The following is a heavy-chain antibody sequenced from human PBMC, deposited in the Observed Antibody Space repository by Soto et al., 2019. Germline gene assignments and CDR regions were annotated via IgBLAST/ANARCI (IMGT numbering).Heavy chain of an antibody. J-gene: IGHJ6*04. CDR3: ANKSYCRTTSCYHDV. CDR1: AFTFSSYA. V-gene: IGHV3-23*01. D-gene: IGHD2-2*01. CDR2: ISATGGTT. Sequence: GGSLRLSCAASAFTFSSYAMSWVRQAPGKGLEWVSAISATGGTTYYADSLRGRFTISRDNSKNTLYLQMNGLRAEDTAVYYCANKSYCRTTSCYHDVWGKGTTVTVSS.